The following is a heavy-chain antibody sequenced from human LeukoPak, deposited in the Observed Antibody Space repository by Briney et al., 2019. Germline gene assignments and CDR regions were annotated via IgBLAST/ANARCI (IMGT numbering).Heavy chain of an antibody. D-gene: IGHD6-13*01. J-gene: IGHJ6*02. V-gene: IGHV3-30*04. CDR1: GFTFSSYA. CDR3: ARGASRYRTYYYYGMDV. CDR2: ISYDGSNK. Sequence: GGSLRLSCAASGFTFSSYAMHWVRQAPGKGLEWVAVISYDGSNKYYADSVKGRFTISRDNSKNTLYLQMNSLRAEDTAVYYCARGASRYRTYYYYGMDVWGQGTTVTVSS.